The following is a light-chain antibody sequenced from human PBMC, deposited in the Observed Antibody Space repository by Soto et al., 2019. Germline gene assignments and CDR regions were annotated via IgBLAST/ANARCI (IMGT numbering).Light chain of an antibody. V-gene: IGKV1-5*01. CDR3: QQYNSHWT. Sequence: DIQMTQSPSTLSASVGDRYTISCRASQCISRWLAWYQQKPGKAPXXLIYDASSLQSGVPSRFSGIGSGTEFPLTISSLQPDDFATYDCQQYNSHWTFGQGTKVDIK. J-gene: IGKJ1*01. CDR1: QCISRW. CDR2: DAS.